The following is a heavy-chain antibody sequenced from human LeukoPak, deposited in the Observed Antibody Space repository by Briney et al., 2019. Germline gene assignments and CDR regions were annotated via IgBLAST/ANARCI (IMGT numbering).Heavy chain of an antibody. CDR3: ARVGDGLNDAFDI. CDR1: GNTFTGYY. D-gene: IGHD5-24*01. V-gene: IGHV1-2*06. J-gene: IGHJ3*02. CDR2: INPNSGGT. Sequence: ASVKVSCKASGNTFTGYYMNWVRQAPGQGLEWMGRINPNSGGTNYAQKFQGRVTMTRDTSISTAYMKLSRLRSDDTAVYYCARVGDGLNDAFDIWGQGTMVTVSS.